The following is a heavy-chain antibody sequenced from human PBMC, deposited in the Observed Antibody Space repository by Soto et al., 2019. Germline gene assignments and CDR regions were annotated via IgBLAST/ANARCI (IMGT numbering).Heavy chain of an antibody. J-gene: IGHJ5*02. CDR2: ISSSSSTI. Sequence: GGSLRLSCAASGFTFSSYSMNWVRQAPGKGLEWVSYISSSSSTIYYADSVKGRFTISRDNAKNSLYLQMNSLRAEDTAVYYCARGGEDCRGGSCYRSKWFVPWGQGTLVNGFS. CDR3: ARGGEDCRGGSCYRSKWFVP. CDR1: GFTFSSYS. D-gene: IGHD2-15*01. V-gene: IGHV3-48*01.